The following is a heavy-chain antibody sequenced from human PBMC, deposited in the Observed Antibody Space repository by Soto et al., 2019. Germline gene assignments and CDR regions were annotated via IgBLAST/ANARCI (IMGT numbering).Heavy chain of an antibody. J-gene: IGHJ6*02. V-gene: IGHV3-21*01. Sequence: GGSLRLSCAASGFTFSSYSMNWVRQAPGKGLEWVSSISSSSSYIYYADSMKGRFTISRDNAKNSLYLKTNSMTDEDTAVYYCASRPGNCSGGSCYPIEYYYYGMDVWGQGTTVTVSS. D-gene: IGHD2-15*01. CDR1: GFTFSSYS. CDR3: ASRPGNCSGGSCYPIEYYYYGMDV. CDR2: ISSSSSYI.